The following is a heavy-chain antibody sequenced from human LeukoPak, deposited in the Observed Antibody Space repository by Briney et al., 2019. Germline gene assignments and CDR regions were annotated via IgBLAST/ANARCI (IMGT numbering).Heavy chain of an antibody. J-gene: IGHJ4*02. CDR1: GYSISSPNY. Sequence: SETLPLTCTVSGYSISSPNYWGWIRQPPGKELEWIGNIYHSGTTYYNPSLKSRVTISVDTSKNQFSLNLSSVTAADTAVYYCARVYCSSASCYDDRGAFDYWGQGTLVTVSS. CDR2: IYHSGTT. V-gene: IGHV4-38-2*02. D-gene: IGHD2-2*01. CDR3: ARVYCSSASCYDDRGAFDY.